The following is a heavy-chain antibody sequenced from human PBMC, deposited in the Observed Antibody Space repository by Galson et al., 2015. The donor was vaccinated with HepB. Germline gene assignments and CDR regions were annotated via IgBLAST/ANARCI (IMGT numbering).Heavy chain of an antibody. Sequence: SVKVSCKASGYTFTTYYMHWVRQAPGQGLEWMGIIRPSGDDGTTYAQKFQGRVTMTRDTSTSTVYMDLSGLRPEDTAVYYCVREYRGGSFDYWGQGTLVTVSS. CDR3: VREYRGGSFDY. CDR1: GYTFTTYY. J-gene: IGHJ4*02. D-gene: IGHD1-26*01. V-gene: IGHV1-46*01. CDR2: IRPSGDDGT.